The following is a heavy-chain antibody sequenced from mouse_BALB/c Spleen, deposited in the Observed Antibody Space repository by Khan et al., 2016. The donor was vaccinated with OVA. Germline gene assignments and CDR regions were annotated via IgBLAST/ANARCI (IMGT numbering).Heavy chain of an antibody. V-gene: IGHV1S81*02. CDR2: INPNNGGT. Sequence: QVQLKQSGAELVTPGASVRLSCKASGYTFTSYYLYWVKQRPGQGLEWIGDINPNNGGTNFNEKFKNKATLTVDKSSSTAYIQLNSLTSVDSAVYYCSRSGYGSFAYWGQGTLVTVCA. D-gene: IGHD2-2*01. CDR3: SRSGYGSFAY. CDR1: GYTFTSYY. J-gene: IGHJ3*01.